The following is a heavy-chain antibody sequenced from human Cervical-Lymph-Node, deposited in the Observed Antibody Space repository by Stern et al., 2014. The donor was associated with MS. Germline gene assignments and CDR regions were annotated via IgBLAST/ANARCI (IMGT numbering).Heavy chain of an antibody. CDR2: ISSSSSYI. CDR1: GFTFSSYS. Sequence: EVQLLESGGGLVKPGGSLSLSCAASGFTFSSYSMNWVRQAPGTGLEWVSSISSSSSYIYYADSVKGRFTISRDNAKNSLYLQMNSLRAEDTAVYYCARAEYSSSSFSYWGQGTLVTVSS. J-gene: IGHJ4*02. V-gene: IGHV3-21*01. D-gene: IGHD6-6*01. CDR3: ARAEYSSSSFSY.